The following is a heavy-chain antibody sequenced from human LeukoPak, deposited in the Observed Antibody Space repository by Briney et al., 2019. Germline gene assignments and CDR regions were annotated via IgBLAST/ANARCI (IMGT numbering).Heavy chain of an antibody. V-gene: IGHV7-4-1*02. J-gene: IGHJ4*02. CDR3: ARVEIIAVAGFYYFDY. CDR1: GYTFTSYA. CDR2: INTNAGNP. Sequence: GASVKVSCKASGYTFTSYAMNWVRQAPGQGLEWMGWINTNAGNPTYAQGFTGRFVFSLDTSVSTAYLQISSLKAEDTAVYYCARVEIIAVAGFYYFDYWGQGTLVTVSS. D-gene: IGHD6-19*01.